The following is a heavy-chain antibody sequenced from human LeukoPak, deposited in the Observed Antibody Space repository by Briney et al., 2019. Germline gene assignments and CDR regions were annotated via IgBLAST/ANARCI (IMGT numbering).Heavy chain of an antibody. CDR3: ARAATREYYYYGMDV. CDR1: GFTFSSYG. J-gene: IGHJ6*02. Sequence: GGSLRLSCAASGFTFSSYGMHWVRQAPGKGLEWVAVIWYDGSNKYYADSVKGRFTISRDNSKNTLYLQMNSLRAEDTAVYYCARAATREYYYYGMDVWGQGTTVTVSS. D-gene: IGHD2-15*01. V-gene: IGHV3-33*01. CDR2: IWYDGSNK.